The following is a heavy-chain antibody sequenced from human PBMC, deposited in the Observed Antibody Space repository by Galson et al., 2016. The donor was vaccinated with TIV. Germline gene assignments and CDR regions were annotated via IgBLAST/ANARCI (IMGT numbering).Heavy chain of an antibody. CDR1: GLPVTENY. CDR3: ARERRLCGDNCYLSYYFGMDV. V-gene: IGHV3-66*03. J-gene: IGHJ6*02. Sequence: SLRLSCAASGLPVTENYMTWVRQAPGKGLGWVALIYSNGNTIYADSVKGRFTISRDNSKNMVYLQMNSLRTEDTAVYFCARERRLCGDNCYLSYYFGMDVWGQGTTVTVSS. CDR2: IYSNGNT. D-gene: IGHD2-21*01.